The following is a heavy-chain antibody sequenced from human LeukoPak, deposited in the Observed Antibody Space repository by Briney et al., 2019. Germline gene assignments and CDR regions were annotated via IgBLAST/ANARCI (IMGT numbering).Heavy chain of an antibody. V-gene: IGHV3-23*01. J-gene: IGHJ4*02. CDR2: ITGSGRDT. CDR3: AKEYRDGSGWYRCFDY. Sequence: GGSLRLSCAASGFTFSTYAMNWVRQAPGKRLEWVSSITGSGRDTYYAGSVKGRITISRDNSKNTLYLQMNSLRAEDTAVYYCAKEYRDGSGWYRCFDYWGQGTLVTVSS. D-gene: IGHD6-19*01. CDR1: GFTFSTYA.